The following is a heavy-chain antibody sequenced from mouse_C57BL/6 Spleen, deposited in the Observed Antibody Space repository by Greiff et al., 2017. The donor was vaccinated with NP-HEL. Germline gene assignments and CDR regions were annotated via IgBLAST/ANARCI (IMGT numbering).Heavy chain of an antibody. J-gene: IGHJ3*01. Sequence: EVQLQQSGPELVKPGASVKISCKASGYTFTDYYMNWVKQSHGKSLEWIGDINTNNGGTSYNQKFKGKATLTVDKSSSTAYMELRSLTSEDSAVYYCARQLRDEGFAYWGQGTLVTVSA. CDR2: INTNNGGT. CDR1: GYTFTDYY. V-gene: IGHV1-26*01. D-gene: IGHD3-2*02. CDR3: ARQLRDEGFAY.